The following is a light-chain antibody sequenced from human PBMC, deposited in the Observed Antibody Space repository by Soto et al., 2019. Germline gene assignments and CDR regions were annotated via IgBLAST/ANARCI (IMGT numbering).Light chain of an antibody. CDR1: SGDVDPYNR. V-gene: IGLV2-18*02. CDR2: EVS. J-gene: IGLJ3*02. CDR3: STFTSIKTRV. Sequence: QSVLTQPPSVSGTPGQPVTISCTGASGDVDPYNRVSWYQQPPGTAPTLMMYEVSSRPSGVPDRFSGSKSGNTASLTLSWLQAETEAHYYCSTFTSIKTRVFAVETK.